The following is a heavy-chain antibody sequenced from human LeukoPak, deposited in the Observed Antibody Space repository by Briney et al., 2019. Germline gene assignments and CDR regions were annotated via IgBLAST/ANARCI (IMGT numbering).Heavy chain of an antibody. V-gene: IGHV4-59*12. CDR1: GGSICRYY. CDR2: MYYSGST. D-gene: IGHD3-10*01. Sequence: SETLSLTCTVSGGSICRYYWSWIRQPPGKGLEWIAFMYYSGSTHYNPSLKSRVTISVDTSKNQFSLKLTSVTAADTAVYYCARDGHHRTMGEGVGYWGQGTLVTVSS. J-gene: IGHJ4*02. CDR3: ARDGHHRTMGEGVGY.